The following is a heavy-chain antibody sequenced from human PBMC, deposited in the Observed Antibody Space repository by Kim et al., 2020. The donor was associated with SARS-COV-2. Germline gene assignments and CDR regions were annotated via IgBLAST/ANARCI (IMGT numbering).Heavy chain of an antibody. D-gene: IGHD6-19*01. J-gene: IGHJ4*02. CDR2: T. Sequence: TKYSQKFRGRVTIPRDTAASTAYMELSSLRSEDTAVYYCAGGSGWAFDYWGQGTLVTVAS. V-gene: IGHV1-3*01. CDR3: AGGSGWAFDY.